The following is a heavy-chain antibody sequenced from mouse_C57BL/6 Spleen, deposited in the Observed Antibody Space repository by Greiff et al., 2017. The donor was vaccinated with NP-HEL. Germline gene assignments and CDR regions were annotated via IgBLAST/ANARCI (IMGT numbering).Heavy chain of an antibody. V-gene: IGHV1-82*01. D-gene: IGHD1-2*01. CDR2: IYPGDGDT. CDR1: GYAFSSSW. J-gene: IGHJ4*01. CDR3: ARDTTAFYAMDY. Sequence: QVQLQQSGPELVKPGASVKISCTASGYAFSSSWMHWVQQRPGKGLEWIGRIYPGDGDTNYNGKFKGKATLTADKSSSTAYMQLSSLTSEDSAVYFCARDTTAFYAMDYWGQGTSVTVSS.